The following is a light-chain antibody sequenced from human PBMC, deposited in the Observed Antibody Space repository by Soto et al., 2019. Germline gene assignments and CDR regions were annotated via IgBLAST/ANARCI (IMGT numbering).Light chain of an antibody. CDR1: QSISSY. V-gene: IGKV1-39*01. CDR3: QQRSNWPPIT. Sequence: DIHMTPSPSSLSASVVERVPIPCRTSQSISSYLSWYQQKPGEAPKLLIYGASTRAAGIPARFSGSGSGTDFTLTITSLEPEDFAVYYCQQRSNWPPITFGQGTRLEIK. J-gene: IGKJ5*01. CDR2: GAS.